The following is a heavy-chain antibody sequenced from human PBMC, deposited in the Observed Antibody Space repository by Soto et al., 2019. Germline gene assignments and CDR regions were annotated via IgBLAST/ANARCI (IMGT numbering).Heavy chain of an antibody. CDR2: MNPNSGNT. Sequence: ASVKVSCKASGYTFTSYDINWVRQASGQGLEWMGWMNPNSGNTGYAQKFQGRVTMTRNTSISTADMELSSLRSNDTAVYYCATSSYSSSSPPSYYYYGMDVWGQGTTVTVSS. CDR3: ATSSYSSSSPPSYYYYGMDV. V-gene: IGHV1-8*01. CDR1: GYTFTSYD. D-gene: IGHD6-6*01. J-gene: IGHJ6*02.